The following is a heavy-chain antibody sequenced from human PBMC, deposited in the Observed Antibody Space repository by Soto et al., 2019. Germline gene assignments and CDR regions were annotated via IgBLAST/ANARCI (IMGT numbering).Heavy chain of an antibody. CDR3: ANYYSGGYYFDY. V-gene: IGHV4-61*01. Sequence: QVQLQESGPGLVKPSETLSVTCIVSGDSVSRGRYFWNWIRQPPGKGLEWIGNISYTGNTNYSPSRKSRVTISLDASKNQVSLNLTSVTAADTAVYYCANYYSGGYYFDYWGQGILVTVSS. CDR1: GDSVSRGRYF. D-gene: IGHD6-19*01. J-gene: IGHJ4*02. CDR2: ISYTGNT.